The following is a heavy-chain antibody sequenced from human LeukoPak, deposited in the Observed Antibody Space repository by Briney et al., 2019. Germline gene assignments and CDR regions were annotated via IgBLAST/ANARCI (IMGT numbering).Heavy chain of an antibody. CDR3: AKDSVGFDI. CDR1: GFAFSSYG. V-gene: IGHV3-30*18. J-gene: IGHJ3*02. CDR2: ISYDGSNK. Sequence: GGSLRLSCAASGFAFSSYGMHWVRQAPGKGLEWVAVISYDGSNKYYADSVKGRFTISRDNSKNTLYLQMNSLRAEDTAVYYCAKDSVGFDIWGQGTMVTVSS. D-gene: IGHD5/OR15-5a*01.